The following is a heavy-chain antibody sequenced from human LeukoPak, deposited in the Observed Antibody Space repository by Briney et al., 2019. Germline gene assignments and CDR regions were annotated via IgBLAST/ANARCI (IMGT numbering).Heavy chain of an antibody. CDR3: ARVGAAAGYNYFDY. CDR2: ISSSSSTI. CDR1: GFTFSSYS. V-gene: IGHV3-48*04. D-gene: IGHD6-13*01. J-gene: IGHJ4*02. Sequence: GGSLRLSCAASGFTFSSYSMNWVRQAPGKGLEWVSYISSSSSTIYYADSVKGRFTISRDNAKNSLSLQMNSLTAEDTAVYYCARVGAAAGYNYFDYWGQGTLVTVSS.